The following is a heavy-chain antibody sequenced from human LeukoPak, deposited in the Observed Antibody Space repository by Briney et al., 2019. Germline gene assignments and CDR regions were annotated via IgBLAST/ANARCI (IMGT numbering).Heavy chain of an antibody. CDR2: IYWDDDN. D-gene: IGHD5-18*01. V-gene: IGHV2-5*02. CDR1: GFSLTTSGVG. J-gene: IGHJ4*02. CDR3: VHRGYGYIPFDY. Sequence: SGPTLVNPTQTLTLTCTFSGFSLTTSGVGVGWVRQPPGKALEWLALIYWDDDNRYSPSLKNRLTITKDTSKNQVVLTMTNMDPVDTATYYCVHRGYGYIPFDYWGQGTLVTVSS.